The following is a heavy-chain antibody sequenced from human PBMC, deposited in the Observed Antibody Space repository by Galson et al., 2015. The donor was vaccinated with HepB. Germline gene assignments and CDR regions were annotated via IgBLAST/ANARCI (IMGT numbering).Heavy chain of an antibody. CDR1: GFTFSSYW. V-gene: IGHV3-20*04. D-gene: IGHD3-9*01. CDR3: ARGGADDYDILTGYYKFDY. J-gene: IGHJ4*02. Sequence: SLRLSCAASGFTFSSYWMSWVRQAPGKGLEWVSGINWNGGSTGYADSVKGRFTISRDNAKNSLYLQMNSLRAEDTALYYCARGGADDYDILTGYYKFDYWGQGTLVTVSS. CDR2: INWNGGST.